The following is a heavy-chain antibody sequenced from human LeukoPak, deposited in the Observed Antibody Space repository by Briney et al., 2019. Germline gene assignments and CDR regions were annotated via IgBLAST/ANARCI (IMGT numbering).Heavy chain of an antibody. CDR2: IYYSGST. CDR3: ARVDYGDYVY. Sequence: PSETLSLTCTVSGGSISSYYWSWIRQPPGKGLEWIGYIYYSGSTNYNPSLKSRVTISVDTSKNQFSLKLSSVTAADTAVYYCARVDYGDYVYWGQGTLVTVSS. CDR1: GGSISSYY. J-gene: IGHJ4*02. D-gene: IGHD4-17*01. V-gene: IGHV4-59*01.